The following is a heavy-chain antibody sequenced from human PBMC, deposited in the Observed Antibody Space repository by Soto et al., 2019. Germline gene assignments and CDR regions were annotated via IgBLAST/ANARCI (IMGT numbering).Heavy chain of an antibody. CDR3: AKDRTVAARNFDY. Sequence: EVQLLESGGGLVQPGGSLRLSCAASGFRYNNYAMGWVRQAPGKGLEWVSSISTAVGATYYADSVKGRFTISRDDSTDTLYLQMNSLRAEDTAVYYCAKDRTVAARNFDYWGQGTLVIVSS. CDR2: ISTAVGAT. D-gene: IGHD6-6*01. V-gene: IGHV3-23*01. J-gene: IGHJ4*02. CDR1: GFRYNNYA.